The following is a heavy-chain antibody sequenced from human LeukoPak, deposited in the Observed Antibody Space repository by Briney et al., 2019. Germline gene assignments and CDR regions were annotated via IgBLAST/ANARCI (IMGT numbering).Heavy chain of an antibody. Sequence: SETLSLTCTLPGGSISSYYWSWIRKPAGKGLEWIGRVFTGGNTYYSPSLKSRVTMSLDTSKNQVSLNLSSVTAADTAVYYCARGVSTIFKPYSYYMDVWGKGTTVTVSS. CDR2: VFTGGNT. D-gene: IGHD5/OR15-5a*01. V-gene: IGHV4-4*07. CDR3: ARGVSTIFKPYSYYMDV. J-gene: IGHJ6*03. CDR1: GGSISSYY.